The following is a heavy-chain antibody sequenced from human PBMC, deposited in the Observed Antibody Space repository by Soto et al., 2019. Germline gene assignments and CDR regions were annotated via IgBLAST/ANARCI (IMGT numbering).Heavy chain of an antibody. CDR1: GGIGSNYA. V-gene: IGHV1-69*06. J-gene: IGHJ5*02. CDR3: AREMASGYSLTWFDP. CDR2: IVPKFGTA. Sequence: QEHLVQSGAEVKKPGSSVKVSCRASGGIGSNYAISWVRQAPGQGLEWMGGIVPKFGTANYAQRFKGRVTISVDKSTTSVYMELTSLTSQATAIYYCAREMASGYSLTWFDPWGQGTLVTVSS. D-gene: IGHD2-15*01.